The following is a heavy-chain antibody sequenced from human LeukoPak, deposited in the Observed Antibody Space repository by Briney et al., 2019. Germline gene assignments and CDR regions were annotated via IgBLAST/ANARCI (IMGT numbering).Heavy chain of an antibody. CDR2: INVNGGAT. D-gene: IGHD3-10*01. V-gene: IGHV3-11*01. Sequence: GGSLKLSCAASGFSFKDYYFSWIRQAPGKGLEWVSFINVNGGATHYAESVKGRFTTSRANAMNSLYLEMNSLTAEDTAVYYCARGPRILTLGSYYFDYWGQGSLVTVSS. CDR3: ARGPRILTLGSYYFDY. J-gene: IGHJ4*02. CDR1: GFSFKDYY.